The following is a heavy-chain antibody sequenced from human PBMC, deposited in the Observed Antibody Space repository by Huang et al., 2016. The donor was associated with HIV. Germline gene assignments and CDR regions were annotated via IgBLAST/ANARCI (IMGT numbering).Heavy chain of an antibody. D-gene: IGHD6-6*01. J-gene: IGHJ4*02. Sequence: VQLVQSGAEVKKPGESLKISCKGSGYSFSSYWIAWVRQMPGKGLEWRGIIFPDDSDTTYSPSFAGQVTISADKSIGTAYLQWSSLKASDTAMYYCARRFSSSSGYFDYWGQGSLVTVSS. V-gene: IGHV5-51*01. CDR2: IFPDDSDT. CDR3: ARRFSSSSGYFDY. CDR1: GYSFSSYW.